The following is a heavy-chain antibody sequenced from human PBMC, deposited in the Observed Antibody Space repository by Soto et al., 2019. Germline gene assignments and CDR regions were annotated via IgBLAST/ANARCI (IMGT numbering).Heavy chain of an antibody. CDR3: ARGHLGITTTGTWYDFDY. D-gene: IGHD2-15*01. J-gene: IGHJ4*02. V-gene: IGHV4-59*01. Sequence: QVQLQESGPRLVKPSETLSLTCTVSGDSISSYYWTWIRQPPGKGLEYNGYIYYSGRTYYNPSLKTPVTKSLDTSQNQFSLKLISLTAADTAVYYCARGHLGITTTGTWYDFDYWGQGTLVTVSS. CDR1: GDSISSYY. CDR2: IYYSGRT.